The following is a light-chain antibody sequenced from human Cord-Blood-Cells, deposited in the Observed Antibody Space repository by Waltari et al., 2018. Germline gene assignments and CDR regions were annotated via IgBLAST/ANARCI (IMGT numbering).Light chain of an antibody. J-gene: IGLJ3*02. CDR1: SSDVGSYNL. CDR2: EGS. CDR3: CSYAGSSTWV. V-gene: IGLV2-23*01. Sequence: QSALTQPASVSGSPGQSITISCTGTSSDVGSYNLVSWYQQHPGKAPKLMIYEGSKRLSGVSNRCSGSKSGNTASLTMSGLQAEDEADYYCCSYAGSSTWVFGGGTKLTV.